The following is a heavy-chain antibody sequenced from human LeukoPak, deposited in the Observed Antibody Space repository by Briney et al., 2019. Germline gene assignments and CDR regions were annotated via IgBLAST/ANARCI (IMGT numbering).Heavy chain of an antibody. Sequence: GGSLRLSCAASGFTSSSYSMNWVRQAPGKGLEWVSSISSSSSYIYYADSVKGRFTISRDNAKNSLYLQMNSLRAEDTAVYYCARAHNYDFWSGYYFGRATPCFFDYWGQGTLVTVSS. CDR2: ISSSSSYI. J-gene: IGHJ4*02. CDR3: ARAHNYDFWSGYYFGRATPCFFDY. D-gene: IGHD3-3*01. V-gene: IGHV3-21*01. CDR1: GFTSSSYS.